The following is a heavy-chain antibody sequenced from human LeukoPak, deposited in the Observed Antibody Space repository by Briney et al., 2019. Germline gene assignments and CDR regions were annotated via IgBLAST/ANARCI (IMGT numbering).Heavy chain of an antibody. CDR1: GGSISSHY. V-gene: IGHV4-4*07. CDR2: IYTSGST. D-gene: IGHD3-16*01. Sequence: SESLSLTCTVSGGSISSHYWSWIRQPAGKGLEWIGRIYTSGSTNYNPSLKSRVTMSVDTSKNQFSLKLSSVTAADTAVNYCARDGGWGSHDFWFAPWGQGTLVTVSS. CDR3: ARDGGWGSHDFWFAP. J-gene: IGHJ5*02.